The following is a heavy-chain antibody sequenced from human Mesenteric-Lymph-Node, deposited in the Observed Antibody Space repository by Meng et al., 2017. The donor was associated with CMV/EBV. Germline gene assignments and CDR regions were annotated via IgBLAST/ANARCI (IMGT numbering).Heavy chain of an antibody. Sequence: GGSLRLSCAASGFTFDDYTMHWVRQAPGKGLEWVSLISWDGGSTYYADSVKGRFTISRDNSKNSLYLQMNSLRAEDTAVYYCASGGSYLGGDAFDIWGQGTMVTVSS. J-gene: IGHJ3*02. D-gene: IGHD2-15*01. CDR1: GFTFDDYT. CDR2: ISWDGGST. CDR3: ASGGSYLGGDAFDI. V-gene: IGHV3-43*01.